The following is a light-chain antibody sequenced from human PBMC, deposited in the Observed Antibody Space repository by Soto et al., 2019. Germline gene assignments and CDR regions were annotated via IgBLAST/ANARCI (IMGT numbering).Light chain of an antibody. CDR1: QSVRARY. CDR2: GAS. V-gene: IGKV3-20*01. Sequence: EIVLTQSPGTLSLSPGERATLSCRASQSVRARYVAWYQRKPGQAPRLLIYGASNRATDIPVRFSASGSGTDFTLTITRLEPEDVAVYSCQQYAVSPPTFGLGTKVEFK. J-gene: IGKJ1*01. CDR3: QQYAVSPPT.